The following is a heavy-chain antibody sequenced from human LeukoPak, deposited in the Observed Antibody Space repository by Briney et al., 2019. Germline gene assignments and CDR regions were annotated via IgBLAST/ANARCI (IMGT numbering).Heavy chain of an antibody. D-gene: IGHD6-13*01. CDR1: GGSISPYY. Sequence: SETLSLTCTVSGGSISPYYWSWIRQPPGKGLEWIGYIYYSGSTNYSPSLKSRVTISVDTSKNQFSLKLSSVTAADTAVYYCARVAEQQLALYYYYGMDVWGQGTTVTVSS. J-gene: IGHJ6*02. CDR3: ARVAEQQLALYYYYGMDV. V-gene: IGHV4-59*12. CDR2: IYYSGST.